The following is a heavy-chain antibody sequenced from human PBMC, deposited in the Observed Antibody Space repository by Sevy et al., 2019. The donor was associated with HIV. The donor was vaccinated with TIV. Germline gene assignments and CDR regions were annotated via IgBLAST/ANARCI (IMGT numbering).Heavy chain of an antibody. Sequence: GGSLRLSCAASGFTFSSYSMNWVRQAPGKGLEWVSSISSSSSYIYYADSVKGRFTISRDNAKNSLYLQMNSLGAEDTAVYYCARDGEYCSGGSCDFIDYWGQGTLVTVSS. CDR1: GFTFSSYS. D-gene: IGHD2-15*01. CDR2: ISSSSSYI. V-gene: IGHV3-21*01. CDR3: ARDGEYCSGGSCDFIDY. J-gene: IGHJ4*02.